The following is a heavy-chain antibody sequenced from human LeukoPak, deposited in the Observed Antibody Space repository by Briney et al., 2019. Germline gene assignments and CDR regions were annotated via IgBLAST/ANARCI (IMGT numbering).Heavy chain of an antibody. J-gene: IGHJ4*02. CDR1: GGSFSGYY. CDR3: ARGVNYYGSGSPRGY. D-gene: IGHD3-10*01. V-gene: IGHV4-34*01. CDR2: INHSGST. Sequence: TSETLSLTCAVYGGSFSGYYWSWIRQPPGKGLEWIGEINHSGSTNYNPSLKSRVTISVDTSKNQFSLKLSPVTAADTAVYYCARGVNYYGSGSPRGYWGQGTLVTVSS.